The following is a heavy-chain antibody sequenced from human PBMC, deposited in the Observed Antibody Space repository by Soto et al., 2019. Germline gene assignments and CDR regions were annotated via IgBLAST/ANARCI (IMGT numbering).Heavy chain of an antibody. CDR2: IGSGGDT. D-gene: IGHD3-9*01. V-gene: IGHV3-13*01. Sequence: EVQLVESGGGLVQPGGSLRLSCAASGFTLSSYDIYWVRQATGEGLAWVSGIGSGGDTHYADSVKGRFIISREDGKNSLYLQMNNLRVGDTAVYYCTRKTPPTGMEVWSQGATVTVSS. CDR3: TRKTPPTGMEV. CDR1: GFTLSSYD. J-gene: IGHJ6*02.